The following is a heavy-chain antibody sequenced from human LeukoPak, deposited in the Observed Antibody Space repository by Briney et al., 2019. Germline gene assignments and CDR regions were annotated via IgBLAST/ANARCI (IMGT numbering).Heavy chain of an antibody. CDR2: ISNDGGST. V-gene: IGHV3-74*01. CDR3: TRDNNWNYPDN. D-gene: IGHD1-7*01. CDR1: GFTFSSYW. J-gene: IGHJ4*02. Sequence: GGSLRLSCAASGFTFSSYWMHWVRQAPGKGLVWVSRISNDGGSTRYADSVKGRFTISRDNAKNTLFLQMNSLRAEDTAVYYCTRDNNWNYPDNRGQGTLVTVSS.